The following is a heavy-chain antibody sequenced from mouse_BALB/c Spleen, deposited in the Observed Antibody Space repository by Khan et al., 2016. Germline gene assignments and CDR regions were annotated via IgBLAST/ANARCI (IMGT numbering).Heavy chain of an antibody. V-gene: IGHV3-2*02. CDR2: ISCSGST. Sequence: EVQLQESGPGLVKPSQSLSLTCTVTGYSITSDYAWNWIRQFPGNKLEWMGYISCSGSTSYNPSLKSRISITRDTSKNQFFLQLNSVTTEDTATYYCARWSPSYAMDYWGQGTSVTVSS. J-gene: IGHJ4*01. CDR3: ARWSPSYAMDY. CDR1: GYSITSDYA.